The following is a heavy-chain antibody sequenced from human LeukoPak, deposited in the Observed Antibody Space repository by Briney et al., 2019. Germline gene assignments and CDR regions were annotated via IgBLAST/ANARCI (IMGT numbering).Heavy chain of an antibody. V-gene: IGHV1-2*02. D-gene: IGHD6-6*01. CDR3: ASYPRYSSSPPFDY. CDR1: GYIFTGQD. CDR2: INPNTGGT. Sequence: ASVKVSCKASGYIFTGQDMHWVRQAPGQGLEWMGWINPNTGGTHHAQRFQGRVTMTRDTSISTAYMELRSLRSDDTAVYYCASYPRYSSSPPFDYWGQGTLVTVSS. J-gene: IGHJ4*02.